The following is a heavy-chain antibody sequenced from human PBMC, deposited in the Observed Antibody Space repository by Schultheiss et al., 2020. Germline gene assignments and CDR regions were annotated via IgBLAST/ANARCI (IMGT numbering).Heavy chain of an antibody. CDR3: ATARDSSDLFDY. CDR1: GYTFTGYY. Sequence: AAVKVSCKASGYTFTGYYMHWVRQAPGQGLEWMGWMNPNSGNTGYAQKFQGRVTMTRNTSIRTAYMELSSLRSEDTAVYYCATARDSSDLFDYWGQGTLVTVSS. D-gene: IGHD6-19*01. J-gene: IGHJ4*02. V-gene: IGHV1-8*02. CDR2: MNPNSGNT.